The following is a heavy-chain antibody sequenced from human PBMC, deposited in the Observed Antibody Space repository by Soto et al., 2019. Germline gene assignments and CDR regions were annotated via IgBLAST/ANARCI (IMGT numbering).Heavy chain of an antibody. CDR2: IRSKANSYAT. J-gene: IGHJ6*03. CDR3: TRERHLTTVTLSPWHYYYYMDV. Sequence: PGGSLRLSCAASGFTFSGSAMHWVRQASGKGLEWVGRIRSKANSYATAYAASVKGRFTISRDDSKNTAYLQMNSLKTEDTAVYYCTRERHLTTVTLSPWHYYYYMDVWGKGTTVTVSS. CDR1: GFTFSGSA. D-gene: IGHD4-4*01. V-gene: IGHV3-73*01.